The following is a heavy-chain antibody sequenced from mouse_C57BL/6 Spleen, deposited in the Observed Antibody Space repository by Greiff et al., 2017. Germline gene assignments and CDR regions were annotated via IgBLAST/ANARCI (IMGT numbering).Heavy chain of an antibody. J-gene: IGHJ3*01. CDR1: GYSFTSYY. V-gene: IGHV1-66*01. CDR3: ARGWFAY. Sequence: VQRVESGPELVKPGASVKISCKASGYSFTSYYIHWVKQRPGQGLEWIGWIYPGSGNTKYNEKFKGKATLTADTSSSTAYMQLSSLTSEDSAVYYCARGWFAYWGQGTLVTVSA. CDR2: IYPGSGNT.